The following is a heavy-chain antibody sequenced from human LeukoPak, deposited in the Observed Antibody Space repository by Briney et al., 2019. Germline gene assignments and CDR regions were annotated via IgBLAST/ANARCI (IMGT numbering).Heavy chain of an antibody. Sequence: SETLSLTCTVSGGSISSGTYYWSWIRQPAEKGLEWIGRIYNSGSTNYNPSLKSRVTISADTSKNQFSLKLSSVTAADTAVYYCATVGAVAGKYYFDYWGQGTLSPSP. CDR2: IYNSGST. CDR1: GGSISSGTYY. CDR3: ATVGAVAGKYYFDY. D-gene: IGHD6-19*01. V-gene: IGHV4-61*02. J-gene: IGHJ4*02.